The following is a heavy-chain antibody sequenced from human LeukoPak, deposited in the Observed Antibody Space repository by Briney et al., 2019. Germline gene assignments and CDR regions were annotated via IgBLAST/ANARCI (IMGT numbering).Heavy chain of an antibody. D-gene: IGHD6-13*01. CDR2: IKEDGSEK. V-gene: IGHV3-7*01. J-gene: IGHJ4*02. Sequence: GGSLRLSCAGSGFTFSSYWMGWVRQAPGKGLEWVANIKEDGSEKYYVDSVKGRFTISRDNTKNSLYLQMNSLRAEDTAVYYCARDLGSRWSFYAYWGQGTLVTVSS. CDR1: GFTFSSYW. CDR3: ARDLGSRWSFYAY.